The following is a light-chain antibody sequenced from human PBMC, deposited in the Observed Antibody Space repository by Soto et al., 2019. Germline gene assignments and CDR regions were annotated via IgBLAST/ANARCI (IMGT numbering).Light chain of an antibody. CDR1: ESISSN. J-gene: IGKJ1*01. CDR3: QQYTNWPRT. Sequence: EIVMTQSPGTLSVSPGEGVTLSCRASESISSNLAWYQQRPGQAPRLLIYGASTRATGIPDRFSASGSGTEFTLTISSLQSEDFAIYHCQQYTNWPRTFALGTKLELK. CDR2: GAS. V-gene: IGKV3-15*01.